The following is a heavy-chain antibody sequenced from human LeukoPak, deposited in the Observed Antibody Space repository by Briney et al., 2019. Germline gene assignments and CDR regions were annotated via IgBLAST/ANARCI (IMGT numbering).Heavy chain of an antibody. CDR2: IKQDGSEK. D-gene: IGHD6-19*01. V-gene: IGHV3-7*01. CDR3: ARVSLAVAGSYDY. CDR1: GFTFSSYW. Sequence: GGSLRLSCAASGFTFSSYWMSWVRQAPGKGLEWVANIKQDGSEKYYVDSVKGRFTISRDNAKNSLYLQMNSLRAEDTAVYYCARVSLAVAGSYDYWGQGTLVTVSS. J-gene: IGHJ4*02.